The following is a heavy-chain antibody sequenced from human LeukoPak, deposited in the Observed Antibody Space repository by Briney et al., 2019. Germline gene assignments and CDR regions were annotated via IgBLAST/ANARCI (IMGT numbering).Heavy chain of an antibody. CDR3: DEDLVGSGSSYSPGAWDY. V-gene: IGHV1-69*13. CDR1: GGTFSKYA. Sequence: SVKVSCKASGGTFSKYAISWVRQAPGQGLEWMGGIIPMFDTADYAQKFQGRVTITADESTSTAYMVLRSLRAEATAAYYCDEDLVGSGSSYSPGAWDYSGQGTLVTVSS. D-gene: IGHD3-22*01. J-gene: IGHJ4*02. CDR2: IIPMFDTA.